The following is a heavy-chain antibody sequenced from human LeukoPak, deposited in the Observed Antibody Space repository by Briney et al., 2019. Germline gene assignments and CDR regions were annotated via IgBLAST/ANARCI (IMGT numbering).Heavy chain of an antibody. V-gene: IGHV3-74*01. J-gene: IGHJ4*02. Sequence: PGGSLRLSCAAPGFTFSSYWMHWVRQAPGKGLVWVSGINSDGSSKSYAASVKGRFTISRDNAKNTLYLLMNSMRAEEAAVYYGERDQERVWGGIVDYWGQGTLVTVSS. CDR1: GFTFSSYW. CDR2: INSDGSSK. CDR3: ERDQERVWGGIVDY. D-gene: IGHD3-16*01.